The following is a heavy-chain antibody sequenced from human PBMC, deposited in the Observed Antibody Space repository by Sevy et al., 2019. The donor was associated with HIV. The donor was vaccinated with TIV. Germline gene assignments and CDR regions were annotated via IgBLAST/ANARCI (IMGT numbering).Heavy chain of an antibody. CDR2: IGTAGDT. J-gene: IGHJ4*02. V-gene: IGHV3-13*01. CDR3: SRANGYSSSWALDY. CDR1: GFTFSSYD. D-gene: IGHD6-13*01. Sequence: GESLKISCAASGFTFSSYDMHWVRQATGKGLEWVSAIGTAGDTYYPGSVKGRFTISREKAKNSLYLQMNSLRAGDTAVYYCSRANGYSSSWALDYWGQGTLVTVSS.